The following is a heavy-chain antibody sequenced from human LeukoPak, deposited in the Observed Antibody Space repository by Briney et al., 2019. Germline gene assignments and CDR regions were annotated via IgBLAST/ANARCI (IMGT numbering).Heavy chain of an antibody. V-gene: IGHV3-7*01. CDR1: GFTFSYYY. Sequence: SGGSLRLSCTASGFTFSYYYMTWVRQAPGKGLEWVATIKQDGSAEYSVDSVKGRFTISRDNAKNSLYLQMNSLRAEDTAVYYCARGGVYYDFWSGDDAFDIWGQGTMVTVSS. CDR3: ARGGVYYDFWSGDDAFDI. J-gene: IGHJ3*02. D-gene: IGHD3-3*01. CDR2: IKQDGSAE.